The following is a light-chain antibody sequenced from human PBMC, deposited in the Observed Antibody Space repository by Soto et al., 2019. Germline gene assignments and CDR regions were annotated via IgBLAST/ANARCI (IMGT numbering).Light chain of an antibody. J-gene: IGKJ1*01. CDR1: QSVSST. CDR2: GAS. V-gene: IGKV3-15*01. Sequence: EIVMTHSPATLSVSPGERATLSCRASQSVSSTLAWYQQQPGQAPRLLIYGASPSATGIPARFSGSGSGREFTLTISSLESEDFAVYYCQQYKNWPPGTFGQGTKVEIK. CDR3: QQYKNWPPGT.